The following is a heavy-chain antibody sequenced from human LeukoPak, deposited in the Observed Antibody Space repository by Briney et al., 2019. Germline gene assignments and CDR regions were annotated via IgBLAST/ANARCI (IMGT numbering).Heavy chain of an antibody. D-gene: IGHD2-2*01. CDR3: ARVVVPAAIFN. J-gene: IGHJ4*02. V-gene: IGHV4-30-4*08. Sequence: SETLSLTCTVSGGSISSGDYYWSWIRQPPGKGLEWIGYIYYSGSTYYNPSLKSRVTISVDTSKNQFSLKLSSATAADTAVYYCARVVVPAAIFNWGQGTLVTVSS. CDR1: GGSISSGDYY. CDR2: IYYSGST.